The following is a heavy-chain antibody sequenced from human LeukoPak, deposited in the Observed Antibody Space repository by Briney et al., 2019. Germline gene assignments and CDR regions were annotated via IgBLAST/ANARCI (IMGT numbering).Heavy chain of an antibody. D-gene: IGHD3-10*01. CDR2: IWYDGSNK. CDR3: AKDASGIGLNWFDP. V-gene: IGHV3-33*06. J-gene: IGHJ5*02. CDR1: GFTFSSYG. Sequence: GRSLRLSCAASGFTFSSYGMHWVRQAPGKGLEWVAVIWYDGSNKYYADSVKGRLTISRDNSKNTLYLQMNSLRAEDTAVYYCAKDASGIGLNWFDPWGQGTLVTVSS.